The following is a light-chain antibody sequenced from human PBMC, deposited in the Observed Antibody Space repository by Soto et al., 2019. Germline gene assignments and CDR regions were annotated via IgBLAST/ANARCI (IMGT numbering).Light chain of an antibody. V-gene: IGKV1-5*01. J-gene: IGKJ1*01. CDR3: QQYNSYSSWT. CDR2: DAS. Sequence: DIQMTQSPSTLSASVGDRVTITCRASQSLNSLLAWYQQKPGRAPKLLIYDASTLESGVPSRFSGSGSGTEFTLTISSLQTDDFANYYCQQYNSYSSWTFGQGTKV. CDR1: QSLNSL.